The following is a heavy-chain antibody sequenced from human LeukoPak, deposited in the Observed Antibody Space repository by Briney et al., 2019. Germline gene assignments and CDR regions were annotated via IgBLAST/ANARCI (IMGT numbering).Heavy chain of an antibody. J-gene: IGHJ4*02. CDR1: GYSISSGYY. V-gene: IGHV4-38-2*02. D-gene: IGHD3-3*01. Sequence: SETLSLTCTVSGYSISSGYYWGWIRQPPGKGLEWIGSIYHSGSTYYNPSLKSRVTISVDTSKNQFSLKLSSVTAADTAVYYCARDETTIFGVVVNWGQGTLVTVSS. CDR2: IYHSGST. CDR3: ARDETTIFGVVVN.